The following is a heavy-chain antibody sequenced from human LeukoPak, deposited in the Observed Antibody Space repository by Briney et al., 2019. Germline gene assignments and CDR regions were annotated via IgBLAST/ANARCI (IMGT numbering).Heavy chain of an antibody. CDR2: VSWDHGT. J-gene: IGHJ3*02. Sequence: PGGSLRLSCAASGFTFSDHSMHWVRQAPGKGLEWVAFVSWDHGTYYIDSVKGRFTISRDNSKNTLYLQMNSLRAEDTAVYYCARDRSVPIVVVISGAFDIWGQGTMVTVSS. CDR1: GFTFSDHS. CDR3: ARDRSVPIVVVISGAFDI. D-gene: IGHD3-22*01. V-gene: IGHV3-43*01.